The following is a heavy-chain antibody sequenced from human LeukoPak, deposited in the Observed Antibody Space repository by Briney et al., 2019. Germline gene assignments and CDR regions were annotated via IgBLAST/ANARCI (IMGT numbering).Heavy chain of an antibody. V-gene: IGHV3-7*01. J-gene: IGHJ4*02. Sequence: PGGSLRLSCAASGFTFSSYWMSWVRQAPGKGLEWVANIKQDGSEKYYVDSVKGRFTIPRDNSKNTLYLQMNSLRAEDTAVYYCAKDSRGDYTNFDYWGQGTLVTVSS. CDR3: AKDSRGDYTNFDY. D-gene: IGHD4-17*01. CDR2: IKQDGSEK. CDR1: GFTFSSYW.